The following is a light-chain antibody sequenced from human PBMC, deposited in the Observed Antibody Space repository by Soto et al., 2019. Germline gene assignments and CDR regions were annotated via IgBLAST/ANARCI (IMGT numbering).Light chain of an antibody. CDR2: EVS. J-gene: IGLJ3*02. Sequence: QSALTQPPSASGSPGQSVTISCSGTSSDVGAYNYVSWYQQHPGKAPKLMIYEVSERPSGVPDRFSGSKSANTASLTVSGLQAEDEADYYCSSYAGNNIVVFGGGTKLTVI. CDR3: SSYAGNNIVV. CDR1: SSDVGAYNY. V-gene: IGLV2-8*01.